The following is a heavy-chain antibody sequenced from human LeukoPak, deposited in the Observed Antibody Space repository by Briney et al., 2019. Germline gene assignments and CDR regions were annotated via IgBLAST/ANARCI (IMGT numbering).Heavy chain of an antibody. CDR3: VRDDSNGVDY. J-gene: IGHJ4*02. V-gene: IGHV3-74*01. CDR2: INDAGSSA. CDR1: GFTFRNYW. Sequence: GGSLRISCAASGFTFRNYWMLWVRQAPGKGLACVSRINDAGSSATYADSVQGRFTISRDNSKNTLYLQMNTLRADDTAVYYCVRDDSNGVDYWGQGTLVTVSS. D-gene: IGHD5-18*01.